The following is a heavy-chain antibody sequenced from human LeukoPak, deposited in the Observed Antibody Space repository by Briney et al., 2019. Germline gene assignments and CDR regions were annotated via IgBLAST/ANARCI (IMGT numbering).Heavy chain of an antibody. CDR2: IYYSGST. V-gene: IGHV4-59*12. D-gene: IGHD6-13*01. CDR3: ARDDIAAAGTSDY. J-gene: IGHJ4*02. CDR1: GGSISRYY. Sequence: PSETLSLTCTVSGGSISRYYWSWIRQPPGKGLEWIGYIYYSGSTYYNPSLKSRVTISVDTSKNQFSLKLSSVTAADTAVYYCARDDIAAAGTSDYWGQGTLVTVSS.